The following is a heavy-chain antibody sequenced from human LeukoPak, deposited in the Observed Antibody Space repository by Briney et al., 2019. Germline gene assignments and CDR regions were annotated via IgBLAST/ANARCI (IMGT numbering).Heavy chain of an antibody. J-gene: IGHJ3*02. CDR3: ARRMHYDSSGYYYPADAFDI. D-gene: IGHD3-22*01. V-gene: IGHV1-2*02. CDR1: GYTFTGYY. CDR2: INPNSGGT. Sequence: ASVKVSCKASGYTFTGYYMHWVRQAPGQGLEWMGWINPNSGGTNYAQKFQGRVTMTRDTSISTAYMELSRLRSDDTAVYYCARRMHYDSSGYYYPADAFDIWGQGTMVTVSS.